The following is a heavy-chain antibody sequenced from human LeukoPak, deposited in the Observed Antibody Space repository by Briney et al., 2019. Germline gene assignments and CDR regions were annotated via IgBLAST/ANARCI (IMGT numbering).Heavy chain of an antibody. CDR2: INPNSGGT. Sequence: PGGSLRLSCAASGFTFTGYYMHWVRQAPGQGLEWMGWINPNSGGTNYAQKFQGRVTMTRDTSISTAYMELSRLKSDDTAVYYCARVKTMIVVVTLFDYWAREPWSPSPQ. J-gene: IGHJ4*02. CDR3: ARVKTMIVVVTLFDY. V-gene: IGHV1-2*02. CDR1: GFTFTGYY. D-gene: IGHD3-22*01.